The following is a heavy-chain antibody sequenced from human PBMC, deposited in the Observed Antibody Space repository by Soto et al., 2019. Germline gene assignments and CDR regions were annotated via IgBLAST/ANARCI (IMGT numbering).Heavy chain of an antibody. CDR3: AISSGYADWFDP. D-gene: IGHD3-22*01. J-gene: IGHJ5*02. Sequence: QVQLQESGPGLVKPSQTLSLTCTVSGGSISSGGYYWSWIRQHPGKGLEWIGYIYYSGSTYYNPSLKNRGTISVDTSKNRCSRKRRSVTAADTAVYYCAISSGYADWFDPWGQGTLVTVSS. CDR1: GGSISSGGYY. CDR2: IYYSGST. V-gene: IGHV4-31*03.